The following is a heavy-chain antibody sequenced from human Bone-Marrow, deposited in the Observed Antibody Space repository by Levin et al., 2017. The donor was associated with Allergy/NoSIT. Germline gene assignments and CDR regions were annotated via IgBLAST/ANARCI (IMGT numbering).Heavy chain of an antibody. CDR1: GFPFSAYG. Sequence: GESLKISCAASGFPFSAYGMHWIRQGPAKGLEWLAFIYFDGSKTYYADPVEGRFTISRDNSKNTVYLQMDSLRGDDTAIYYCARDRSGNYFYFWGQGTQVTVSS. CDR2: IYFDGSKT. V-gene: IGHV3-33*01. CDR3: ARDRSGNYFYF. D-gene: IGHD2/OR15-2a*01. J-gene: IGHJ4*02.